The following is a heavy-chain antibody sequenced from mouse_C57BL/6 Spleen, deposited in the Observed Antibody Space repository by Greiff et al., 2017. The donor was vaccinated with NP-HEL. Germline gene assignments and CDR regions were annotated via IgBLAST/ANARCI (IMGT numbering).Heavy chain of an antibody. V-gene: IGHV1-55*01. Sequence: QVQLQQSGAELVKPGASVKMSCKASGYTFTSYWITWVKQRPGQGLEWIGDIYPGSGSTNYNEKFKSKATLTVDTSSSTAYMQLSSLTSEDSAVYYCARRSHSNLPGYWYFDVWGTGTTVTVSS. CDR1: GYTFTSYW. CDR3: ARRSHSNLPGYWYFDV. CDR2: IYPGSGST. D-gene: IGHD2-5*01. J-gene: IGHJ1*03.